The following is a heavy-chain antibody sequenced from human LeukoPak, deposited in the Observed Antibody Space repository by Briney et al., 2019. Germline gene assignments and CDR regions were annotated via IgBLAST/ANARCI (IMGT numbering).Heavy chain of an antibody. CDR3: AKERVVAVAGTVAFDY. CDR2: ISGSGGNT. J-gene: IGHJ4*02. CDR1: GFTFSSYP. D-gene: IGHD6-19*01. Sequence: PGGSLRLSCAASGFTFSSYPMSWVRQAPGKGLEWVSAISGSGGNTYYADSVKGRFTISRDNSKNTLYLQMNSLRAEDTAVYYCAKERVVAVAGTVAFDYWGQGTLVTVSP. V-gene: IGHV3-23*01.